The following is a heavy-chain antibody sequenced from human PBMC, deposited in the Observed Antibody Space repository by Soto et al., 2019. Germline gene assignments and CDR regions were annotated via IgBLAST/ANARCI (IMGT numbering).Heavy chain of an antibody. D-gene: IGHD2-2*01. J-gene: IGHJ5*02. CDR1: GYTFTSYG. V-gene: IGHV1-18*01. CDR3: ARSVVVVPAATYNWFDP. Sequence: QVQLVQSGAEVKKPGASVKVSCKASGYTFTSYGISWVRQAPGQGLEWMGWISAYNGNTNYAQKLQGRVTMTTDTSTSTAYMELRSLRSDDTAVYYCARSVVVVPAATYNWFDPWGQGTLVTVSS. CDR2: ISAYNGNT.